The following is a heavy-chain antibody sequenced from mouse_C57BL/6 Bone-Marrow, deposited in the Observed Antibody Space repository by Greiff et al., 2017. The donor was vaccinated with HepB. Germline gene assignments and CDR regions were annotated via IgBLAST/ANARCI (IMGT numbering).Heavy chain of an antibody. J-gene: IGHJ3*01. D-gene: IGHD1-1*01. CDR3: ASPYYYGSSYEFAY. CDR1: GYTFTSYW. V-gene: IGHV1-64*01. Sequence: VQLQQPGAELVKPGASVKLSCKASGYTFTSYWMHWVKQRPGQGLEWIGMIHPNSGSTNYNEKFKSKATLTVDKSSSPAYMQLSSLTSEDSAVYYCASPYYYGSSYEFAYWGQGTLVTVSA. CDR2: IHPNSGST.